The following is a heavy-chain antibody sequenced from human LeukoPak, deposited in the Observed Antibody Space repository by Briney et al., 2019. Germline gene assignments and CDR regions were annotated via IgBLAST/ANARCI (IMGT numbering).Heavy chain of an antibody. V-gene: IGHV1-46*02. CDR1: GYTFNSYY. D-gene: IGHD2-2*01. CDR3: ARDRAPYRREYPSFY. J-gene: IGHJ4*02. CDR2: INPSGGST. Sequence: GASVKVSCKASGYTFNSYYMHWVRQAPGQGLEWMGIINPSGGSTSYAQKVQGRVTMTRDTSTSTVYMELSSLRSEDTAVYYCARDRAPYRREYPSFYWGQGTLVTVAS.